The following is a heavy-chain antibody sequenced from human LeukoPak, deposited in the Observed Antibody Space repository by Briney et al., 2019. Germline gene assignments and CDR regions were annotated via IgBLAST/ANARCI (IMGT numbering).Heavy chain of an antibody. D-gene: IGHD6-13*01. CDR1: GGSISSSSYY. Sequence: SETLSLTCTVPGGSISSSSYYWGWIRQPPGKGLEWIGSIYYSGSTYYNPSLKSRVTISVDTSKNQFSLKLSSVTAADTAVYYCARYGPLGSSSWYWFDPWGQGTLVTVSS. J-gene: IGHJ5*02. V-gene: IGHV4-39*07. CDR2: IYYSGST. CDR3: ARYGPLGSSSWYWFDP.